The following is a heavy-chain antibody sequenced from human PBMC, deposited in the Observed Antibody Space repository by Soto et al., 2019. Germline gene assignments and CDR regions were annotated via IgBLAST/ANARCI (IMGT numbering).Heavy chain of an antibody. J-gene: IGHJ2*01. CDR1: GFTFSNAC. Sequence: EVQLVESGGVLVKPGGSLRLSCAASGFTFSNACMNWVRQAPGKGLELVGRIKSKTDGGTTDYAAPVKGRFTISRDDSKNTLYLQMNSLKTEETAVYYCTTYDYDLGWYFDLWGRGTLVTVSS. CDR2: IKSKTDGGTT. V-gene: IGHV3-15*07. D-gene: IGHD5-12*01. CDR3: TTYDYDLGWYFDL.